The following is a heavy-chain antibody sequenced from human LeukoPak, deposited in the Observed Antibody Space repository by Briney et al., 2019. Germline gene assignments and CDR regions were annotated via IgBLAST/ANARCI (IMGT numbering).Heavy chain of an antibody. Sequence: GGSLRLSCAASGFTFSSYAMSWVRQAPGKGLEWVSAISGSGGSTYYADSVKGRFTISRDNSKNTLYLQMNSLRAEDTAVYYCAKTSHTIFGVVIIPLVYWGQGTLVTVSS. D-gene: IGHD3-3*01. V-gene: IGHV3-23*01. J-gene: IGHJ4*02. CDR1: GFTFSSYA. CDR2: ISGSGGST. CDR3: AKTSHTIFGVVIIPLVY.